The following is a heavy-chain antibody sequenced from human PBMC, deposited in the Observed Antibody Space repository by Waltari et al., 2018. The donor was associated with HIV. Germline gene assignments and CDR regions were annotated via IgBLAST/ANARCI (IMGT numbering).Heavy chain of an antibody. CDR2: IYYSGST. CDR3: ARMTTVTTITYYYGMDV. D-gene: IGHD4-17*01. CDR1: GGPLSSSSYY. Sequence: QLQLQESGPGLVKPSETLSLTCTVSGGPLSSSSYYWGWIRQPPGKGLEWIGSIYYSGSTYYNPSLKSRVTISVDTSKNQFSLKLSSVTAADTAVYYCARMTTVTTITYYYGMDVWGQGTTVTVSS. J-gene: IGHJ6*02. V-gene: IGHV4-39*01.